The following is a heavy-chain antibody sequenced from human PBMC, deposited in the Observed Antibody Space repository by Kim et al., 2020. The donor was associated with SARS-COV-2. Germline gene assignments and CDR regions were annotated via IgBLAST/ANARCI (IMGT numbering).Heavy chain of an antibody. D-gene: IGHD2-15*01. J-gene: IGHJ2*01. V-gene: IGHV3-21*01. Sequence: YADSVKGRFTISRDNAESSLYLQMNSLRDDDTAVYYCASGAEVGDWYVDVWGRGTLVTVSS. CDR3: ASGAEVGDWYVDV.